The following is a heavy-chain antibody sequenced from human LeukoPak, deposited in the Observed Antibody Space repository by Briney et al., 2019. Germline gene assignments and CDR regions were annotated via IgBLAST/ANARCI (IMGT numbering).Heavy chain of an antibody. J-gene: IGHJ4*02. D-gene: IGHD3-10*01. CDR1: GGTFISYA. CDR3: ARDQGYYGSGSYQRFFY. CDR2: IIPIFGTA. V-gene: IGHV1-69*13. Sequence: ASVKVSCKASGGTFISYAISWVRQAPGQGLEWMGGIIPIFGTANYAQKFQGRVTITADESTSTAYMELSSLRSEDTAVYYCARDQGYYGSGSYQRFFYWGQGTLVTVSS.